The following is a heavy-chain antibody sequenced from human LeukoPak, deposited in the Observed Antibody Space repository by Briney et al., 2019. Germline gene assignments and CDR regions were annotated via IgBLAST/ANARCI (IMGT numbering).Heavy chain of an antibody. D-gene: IGHD6-19*01. CDR3: ALGDSSGWYLGYFQH. J-gene: IGHJ1*01. Sequence: SETLSLTCTVSGGSISSSNYYWGWIRQPPGKGLEWIGTIYYSGTTYYNPPLESRVTIFEDTSKNQFSLKLSSVTAADTAVYYCALGDSSGWYLGYFQHWGQGTLVTVSS. CDR1: GGSISSSNYY. CDR2: IYYSGTT. V-gene: IGHV4-39*07.